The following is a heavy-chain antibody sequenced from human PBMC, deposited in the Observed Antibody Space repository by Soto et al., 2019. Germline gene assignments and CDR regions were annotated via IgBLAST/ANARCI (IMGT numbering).Heavy chain of an antibody. V-gene: IGHV5-51*01. Sequence: GESLKISCKGSGYSYTSYWIGWVRKRPGRGLEWMGIINPADSETNYSPSFQGQVTISADRSTSTAFLQWSSLKASDTAMYYCARRCDSSGPRKGGNWFDPWGQGTLVTVSS. D-gene: IGHD3-22*01. CDR3: ARRCDSSGPRKGGNWFDP. CDR2: INPADSET. J-gene: IGHJ5*02. CDR1: GYSYTSYW.